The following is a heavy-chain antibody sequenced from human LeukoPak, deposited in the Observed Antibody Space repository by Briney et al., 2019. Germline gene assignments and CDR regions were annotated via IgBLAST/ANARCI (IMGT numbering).Heavy chain of an antibody. Sequence: ASVKVSCKAAGYTFTSYDINWVRQAAGHGLELIGWMTPNSGNTGYAQRFQGRVTMTKNTSITTAYMELSSLRSEDTAVYFCARALSWTSESYYYMDVWGKGTTVTVSS. CDR2: MTPNSGNT. V-gene: IGHV1-8*01. CDR1: GYTFTSYD. J-gene: IGHJ6*03. CDR3: ARALSWTSESYYYMDV. D-gene: IGHD3/OR15-3a*01.